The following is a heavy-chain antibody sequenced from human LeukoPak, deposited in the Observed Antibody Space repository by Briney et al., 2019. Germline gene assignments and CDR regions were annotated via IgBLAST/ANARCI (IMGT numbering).Heavy chain of an antibody. J-gene: IGHJ4*02. CDR2: IYYSGST. CDR1: GGSFSSGGYQ. V-gene: IGHV4-31*03. CDR3: ARDRYYGSGSYDY. D-gene: IGHD3-10*01. Sequence: SETLSLTCTVSGGSFSSGGYQWSWISRHRGRGLAWIGYIYYSGSTYYNPSLKSRVTISVDTSKNHFSLKLSSVTAADTAVYYCARDRYYGSGSYDYWGQGTLVTVSS.